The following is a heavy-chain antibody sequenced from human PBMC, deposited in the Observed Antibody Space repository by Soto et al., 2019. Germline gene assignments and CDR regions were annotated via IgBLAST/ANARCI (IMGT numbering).Heavy chain of an antibody. CDR3: ARHVAAAGTRWFDP. CDR2: IYYSGST. CDR1: GGSFSGYY. J-gene: IGHJ5*02. V-gene: IGHV4-34*01. D-gene: IGHD6-13*01. Sequence: SETLSLTCAVYGGSFSGYYWSWIRQPPGKGLEWIGSIYYSGSTYYNPSLKSRVTISVDTSKNQFSLKLSSVTAADTAVYYCARHVAAAGTRWFDPWGQGTLVTV.